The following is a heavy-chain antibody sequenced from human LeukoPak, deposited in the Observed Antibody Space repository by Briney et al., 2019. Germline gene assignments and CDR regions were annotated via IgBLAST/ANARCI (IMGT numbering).Heavy chain of an antibody. CDR3: ARYCSSTSCYGMDV. J-gene: IGHJ6*02. CDR2: IYTSGST. Sequence: SETLSLTCTVSGGSISSYYWSWTRQPAGKGLEWIGRIYTSGSTNYNPSLKSRVTMSVDTSKNQFSLKLSSVTAADTAVYYCARYCSSTSCYGMDVWGQGTTVTVSS. D-gene: IGHD2-2*01. CDR1: GGSISSYY. V-gene: IGHV4-4*07.